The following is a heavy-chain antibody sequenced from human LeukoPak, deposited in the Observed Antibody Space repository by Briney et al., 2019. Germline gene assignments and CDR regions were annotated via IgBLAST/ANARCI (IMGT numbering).Heavy chain of an antibody. CDR2: IIPIFGTA. CDR3: ARAAAVVTFLGTKYNWFDP. Sequence: ASVKVSCKASGGTFSSYAISWVRQAPGQGLEWMGGIIPIFGTANYAQKFQGRVTITTDESTSTAYMELSSPRSEDTAVYYCARAAAVVTFLGTKYNWFDPWGQGTLVTVSS. CDR1: GGTFSSYA. V-gene: IGHV1-69*05. J-gene: IGHJ5*02. D-gene: IGHD4-23*01.